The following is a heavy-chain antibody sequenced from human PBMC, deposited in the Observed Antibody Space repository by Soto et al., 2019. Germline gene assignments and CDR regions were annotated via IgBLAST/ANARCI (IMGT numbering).Heavy chain of an antibody. CDR2: ISSSGGNT. CDR3: AKSLEYCSRGICGFFDN. Sequence: GGSLRLSCAASGFTFRNYAMTWVRQAPGKGLEWVSGISSSGGNTNYADSVEGRFSISRDNSQNTLYLQMNSLRAEDTALYYCAKSLEYCSRGICGFFDNWGQGTLVTVSS. CDR1: GFTFRNYA. J-gene: IGHJ4*02. V-gene: IGHV3-23*01. D-gene: IGHD2-8*02.